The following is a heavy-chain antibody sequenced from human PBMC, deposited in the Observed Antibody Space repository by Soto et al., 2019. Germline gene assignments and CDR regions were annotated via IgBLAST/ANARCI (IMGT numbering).Heavy chain of an antibody. CDR1: GCIFITYG. D-gene: IGHD3-10*01. CDR2: ISPYNGNT. CDR3: ARYLDGSGGYYSDH. Sequence: VASVKVSCKASGCIFITYGISWVRQAPGQGLEWMGRISPYNGNTNYAQNLQGRVTMTTDTSTSTAYMEPRGLRSDDKAVYYCARYLDGSGGYYSDHWGPGPQVTVSS. J-gene: IGHJ4*02. V-gene: IGHV1-18*01.